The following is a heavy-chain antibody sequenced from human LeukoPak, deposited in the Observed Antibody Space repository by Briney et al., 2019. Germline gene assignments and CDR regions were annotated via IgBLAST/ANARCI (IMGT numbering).Heavy chain of an antibody. J-gene: IGHJ4*02. Sequence: GGSLRLSCAASGFTFSSYALHWVRQAPGKGLEYVSAITSNGGSTYYADSVKGRFTISRDNSKNTLYLQMNSLRTEDTAVYYCAKAQTNYYFDYWGQETLVTVSS. CDR1: GFTFSSYA. D-gene: IGHD1-1*01. V-gene: IGHV3-64*04. CDR2: ITSNGGST. CDR3: AKAQTNYYFDY.